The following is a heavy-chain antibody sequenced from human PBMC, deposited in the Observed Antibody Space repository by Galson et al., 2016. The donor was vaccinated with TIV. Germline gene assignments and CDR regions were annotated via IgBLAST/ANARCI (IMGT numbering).Heavy chain of an antibody. V-gene: IGHV4-30-4*01. Sequence: TLSPTCTAAGGSISNGVYSWSWIRQPPGKGLECIGYIYYSGNTTYKPSLESRVTIYVARSTNQFSLKLRSVTAAATAVYYCARVGQKYDYGLDVWGQGTTVTVSS. CDR2: IYYSGNT. CDR1: GGSISNGVYS. D-gene: IGHD3-16*01. CDR3: ARVGQKYDYGLDV. J-gene: IGHJ6*02.